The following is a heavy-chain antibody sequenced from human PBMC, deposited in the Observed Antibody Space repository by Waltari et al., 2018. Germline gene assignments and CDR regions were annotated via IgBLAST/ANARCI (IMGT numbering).Heavy chain of an antibody. J-gene: IGHJ4*02. D-gene: IGHD5-12*01. CDR1: GFTFSSYG. V-gene: IGHV3-30*18. Sequence: QVQLVESGGGVVEPGRSLRLSCAASGFTFSSYGMHRVRQAPGKGLEWVAVISYDGSNKYYADSVKGRFTISRDNSKNTLYLQMNSLRAEDTAVYYCAKATPVATSTFFDYWGQGTLVTVSS. CDR2: ISYDGSNK. CDR3: AKATPVATSTFFDY.